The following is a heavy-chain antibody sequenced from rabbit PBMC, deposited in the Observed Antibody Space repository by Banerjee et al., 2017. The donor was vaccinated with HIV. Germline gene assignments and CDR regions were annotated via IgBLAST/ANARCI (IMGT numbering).Heavy chain of an antibody. D-gene: IGHD6-1*01. CDR1: GFSFSNKYV. CDR2: IDPVFGSI. J-gene: IGHJ4*01. V-gene: IGHV1S45*01. CDR3: ARGDDGDPSDGYALSL. Sequence: QEQLEESGGGLVQPEGSLTLTCTASGFSFSNKYVMCWVRQAPGKGLEWIGYIDPVFGSIHYASWVNGRFTISDHNAQNTLYLQLNSLTAADTATYFCARGDDGDPSDGYALSLWGPGTLVTVS.